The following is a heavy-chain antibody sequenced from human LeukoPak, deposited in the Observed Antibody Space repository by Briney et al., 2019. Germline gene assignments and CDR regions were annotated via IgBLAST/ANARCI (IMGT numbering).Heavy chain of an antibody. CDR2: FYPEDGET. CDR1: GYTLTELS. V-gene: IGHV1-24*01. CDR3: APPPPHLRYFDWLLI. Sequence: ASVKVSCKVSGYTLTELSMHWVRQAPGKGLEWMGGFYPEDGETIYAQKFQGRVTMTEDTSTDTAYMELSSLRSEDTAVYYCAPPPPHLRYFDWLLIWGQGTLVTVSS. J-gene: IGHJ4*02. D-gene: IGHD3-9*01.